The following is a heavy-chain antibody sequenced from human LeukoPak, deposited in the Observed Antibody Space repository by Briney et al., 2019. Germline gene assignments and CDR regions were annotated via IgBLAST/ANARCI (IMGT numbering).Heavy chain of an antibody. CDR3: ARRGYCSSRTCYQLGY. J-gene: IGHJ4*02. CDR1: GYRFTSYW. CDR2: IYPGDSDT. D-gene: IGHD2-2*01. Sequence: GESLKISCKGSGYRFTSYWIGWVRQMPGKGLEWMGIIYPGDSDTRYSPSFQGQVTISADKSISTAYLQWSSLKASDTAMYYCARRGYCSSRTCYQLGYWGQGTLVTVSS. V-gene: IGHV5-51*01.